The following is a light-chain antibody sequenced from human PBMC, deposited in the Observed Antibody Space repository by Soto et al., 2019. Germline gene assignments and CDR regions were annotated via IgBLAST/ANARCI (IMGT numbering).Light chain of an antibody. V-gene: IGKV3-20*01. Sequence: ENVLTQSPGTLSLSPGERATLSCSASQSVSCNYVAWYQQRPGQAPRRLIYRASSRATGIPDRISGSGSGTDFTLTISRLEAGDFAVYYCQQYGSSSWTLGQGTKVEIK. CDR2: RAS. CDR3: QQYGSSSWT. CDR1: QSVSCNY. J-gene: IGKJ1*01.